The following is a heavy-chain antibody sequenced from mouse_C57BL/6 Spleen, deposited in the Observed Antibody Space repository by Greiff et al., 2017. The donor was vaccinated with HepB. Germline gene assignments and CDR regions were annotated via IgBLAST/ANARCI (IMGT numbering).Heavy chain of an antibody. V-gene: IGHV3-6*01. CDR3: AREGDSSGLAWFAY. CDR1: GYSITSGYY. Sequence: VQLKESGPGLVKPSQSLSLTCSVTGYSITSGYYWNWIRQFPGNKLEWMGYISYDGSNNYNPSLKNRISITRDTSKNQFFLKLNSVTTEDTATYYCAREGDSSGLAWFAYWGQGTLVTVSA. CDR2: ISYDGSN. D-gene: IGHD3-2*02. J-gene: IGHJ3*01.